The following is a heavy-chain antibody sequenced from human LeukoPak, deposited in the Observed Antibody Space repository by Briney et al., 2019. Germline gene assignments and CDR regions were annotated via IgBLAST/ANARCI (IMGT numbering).Heavy chain of an antibody. V-gene: IGHV3-48*01. CDR2: ISSSGSTI. J-gene: IGHJ4*02. CDR3: ARRAGAYSHPYDY. D-gene: IGHD4/OR15-4a*01. CDR1: GFTFSSYS. Sequence: GGSLRLSCAASGFTFSSYSMNWVRQAPGKGLEWVSYISSSGSTIYYADSVKGRFTISRDNSKNTLYLQMNSLRAEDTAVYYCARRAGAYSHPYDYWGQGTLVTVSS.